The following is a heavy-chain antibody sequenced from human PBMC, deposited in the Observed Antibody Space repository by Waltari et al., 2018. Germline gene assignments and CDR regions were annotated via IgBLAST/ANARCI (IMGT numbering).Heavy chain of an antibody. CDR1: GGTFSTFA. CDR3: ARAQTDYATNDAFDI. V-gene: IGHV1-69*05. D-gene: IGHD4-17*01. Sequence: QVQLVQSGAELKKPGSSMKVSCKASGGTFSTFAIPWVRQAPGEGLEWMGGVIPIFGTTKYAQKFQGRVTITTDESTTTAYLELSSLRSEDTAVYFCARAQTDYATNDAFDIWGQGTMVTVSS. CDR2: VIPIFGTT. J-gene: IGHJ3*02.